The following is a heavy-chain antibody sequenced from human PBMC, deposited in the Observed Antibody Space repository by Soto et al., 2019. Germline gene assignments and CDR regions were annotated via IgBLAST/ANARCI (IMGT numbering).Heavy chain of an antibody. CDR1: AFTFSSYA. Sequence: EVQLLESGGGLVQPGGSLRLSCAASAFTFSSYAMSWVRQSPGKGLEWVSGISGSGISTYYADSVKGRFSISRDNSKNTLYLQMENMRAEDTAVYYCARERGAITVAGNFDYWGQGTLVNVSS. CDR3: ARERGAITVAGNFDY. J-gene: IGHJ4*02. D-gene: IGHD6-19*01. CDR2: ISGSGIST. V-gene: IGHV3-23*01.